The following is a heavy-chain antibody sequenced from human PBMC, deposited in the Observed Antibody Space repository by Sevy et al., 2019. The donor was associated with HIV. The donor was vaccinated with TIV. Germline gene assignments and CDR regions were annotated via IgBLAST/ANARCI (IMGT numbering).Heavy chain of an antibody. D-gene: IGHD4-17*01. CDR3: ARDHVKDGDLGDYYYFAMDV. CDR2: ISGDGDTI. V-gene: IGHV3-11*01. J-gene: IGHJ6*02. Sequence: GGSLRLSCAASGFTFSDYYMIWIRQAPGKGLEWLSYISGDGDTIYYTNSVKGRFTISRDNAKKSLHLQMNSLRAEDTAVYYCARDHVKDGDLGDYYYFAMDVWGQGTSVTISS. CDR1: GFTFSDYY.